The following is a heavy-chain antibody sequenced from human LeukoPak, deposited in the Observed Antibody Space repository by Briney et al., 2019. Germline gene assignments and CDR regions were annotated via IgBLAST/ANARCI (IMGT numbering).Heavy chain of an antibody. J-gene: IGHJ4*02. Sequence: GGSLRLSCAASGFTFSSYAMSWVRHAPGKGLEWVSAISGSGGSTYYADSVKGRFTISRDNSKNTLYLQMNSLRAEDTAVYYCAKDPWGYYDSSGYFDYWGQGTLVTVSS. V-gene: IGHV3-23*01. CDR2: ISGSGGST. D-gene: IGHD3-22*01. CDR3: AKDPWGYYDSSGYFDY. CDR1: GFTFSSYA.